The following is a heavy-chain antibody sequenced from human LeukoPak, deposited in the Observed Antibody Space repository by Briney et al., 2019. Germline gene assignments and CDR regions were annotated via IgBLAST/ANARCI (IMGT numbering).Heavy chain of an antibody. CDR1: GGSISSYY. J-gene: IGHJ5*02. D-gene: IGHD3-10*01. CDR3: AREKLRGYYGSGSTAMYNWFDP. V-gene: IGHV4-4*07. Sequence: PSETLSLTCTVSGGSISSYYWSWIRQPAGKGLEWIGRIYTSGSTNYNPSLKSRVTMSVDTSKNQFSLKRSSVTAADTAVYYCAREKLRGYYGSGSTAMYNWFDPWGQGTLVTVSS. CDR2: IYTSGST.